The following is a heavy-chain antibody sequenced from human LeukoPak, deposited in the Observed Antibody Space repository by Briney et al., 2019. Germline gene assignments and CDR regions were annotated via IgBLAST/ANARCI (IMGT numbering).Heavy chain of an antibody. J-gene: IGHJ4*02. CDR3: ARAAFRHYDSSGLLFDY. V-gene: IGHV1-69*05. CDR1: GGTFSSYA. D-gene: IGHD3-22*01. CDR2: IIPIIGTA. Sequence: SVKVSCKASGGTFSSYAISWVRQAPGQGLEWMGWIIPIIGTANYAQKFQGRVTITTDESTSTAYMELSSLRSEDTAVYYCARAAFRHYDSSGLLFDYWGQGTLVTVSS.